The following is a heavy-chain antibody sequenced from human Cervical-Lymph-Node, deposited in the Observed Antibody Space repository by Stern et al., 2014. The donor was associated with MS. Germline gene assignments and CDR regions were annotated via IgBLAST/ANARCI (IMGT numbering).Heavy chain of an antibody. J-gene: IGHJ5*02. CDR2: LYWDDEK. V-gene: IGHV2-5*02. CDR3: AHRSTSVAGAWAS. D-gene: IGHD1-26*01. CDR1: GFSLTTSGVG. Sequence: ITLKVSGPTLVKPTQTLTLTCDFSGFSLTTSGVGVGWIRQPPGKALEWLALLYWDDEKRYSPSLKNRLSIITDTAKNQVVLTMTNMDPVDTGTYYCAHRSTSVAGAWASWGQGILVVVSS.